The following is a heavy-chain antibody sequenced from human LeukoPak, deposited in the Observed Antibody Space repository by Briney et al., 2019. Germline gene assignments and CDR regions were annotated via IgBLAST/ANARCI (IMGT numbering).Heavy chain of an antibody. D-gene: IGHD2-8*01. Sequence: ASVNVSCKASGYTFTSYGISWVRQAPGQGLEWMGWISAYNGNTNYAQKLQGRVTMTTDTSTSTAYMELRSLRSDDTAVYYCARDGLCTNGVCFFDYWGQGTLVTVSS. CDR3: ARDGLCTNGVCFFDY. V-gene: IGHV1-18*01. CDR1: GYTFTSYG. CDR2: ISAYNGNT. J-gene: IGHJ4*02.